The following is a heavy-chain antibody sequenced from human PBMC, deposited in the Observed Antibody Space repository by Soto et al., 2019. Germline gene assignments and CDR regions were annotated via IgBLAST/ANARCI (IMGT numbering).Heavy chain of an antibody. CDR1: VFSFSNYA. D-gene: IGHD6-19*01. CDR3: VKGTRPLPNISGLIYGRY. J-gene: IGHJ4*02. V-gene: IGHV3-23*01. Sequence: WWSLRLSCSASVFSFSNYAMTWLRQAPGKGLEWVSTISDVEGATYSADSVKGRFTTSRDNSKNTVFLQMDNLRAEDTAVYFCVKGTRPLPNISGLIYGRYWGQGTLVTVS. CDR2: ISDVEGAT.